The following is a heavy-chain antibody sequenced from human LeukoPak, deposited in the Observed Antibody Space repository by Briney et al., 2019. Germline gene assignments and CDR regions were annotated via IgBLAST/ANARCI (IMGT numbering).Heavy chain of an antibody. J-gene: IGHJ4*02. V-gene: IGHV1-3*04. CDR1: GYTFTNYA. D-gene: IGHD6-19*01. Sequence: ASVKVSCKASGYTFTNYAMHWVRQAPGQRLEWMGWINTGNGNTKYSQEFQGRVTMTRDTSISTAYMELSRLRSDDTAVYYCARRYSSGWYRFDYWGQGTLVTVSS. CDR2: INTGNGNT. CDR3: ARRYSSGWYRFDY.